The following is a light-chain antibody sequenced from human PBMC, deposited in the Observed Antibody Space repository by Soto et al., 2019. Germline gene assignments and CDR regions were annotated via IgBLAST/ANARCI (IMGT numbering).Light chain of an antibody. V-gene: IGKV3-20*01. CDR3: QQCGSSPIT. Sequence: EIVLTQSPGTLSLSPGERATLACSASQSVSSSYLAWYQQKPGQAPRLLIHGASSRATGIPDRISGSGSGTDFTLTISRLEPEDFAVYYCQQCGSSPITFGQGTRLEIK. CDR2: GAS. CDR1: QSVSSSY. J-gene: IGKJ5*01.